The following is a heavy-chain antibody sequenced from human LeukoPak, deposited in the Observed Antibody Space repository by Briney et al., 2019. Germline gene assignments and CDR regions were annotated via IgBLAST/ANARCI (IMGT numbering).Heavy chain of an antibody. CDR1: GYTFTSYG. Sequence: GASVKVSCKASGYTFTSYGISWVRQAPGQGLEWMGWISAYNGNTNYAPKLQGRVTMTTDTSTSTAHMELRSLRSDDTAVYYCAREHYDILTGYFLGDYYYYMDVWGKGTTVTVSS. J-gene: IGHJ6*03. V-gene: IGHV1-18*01. CDR2: ISAYNGNT. D-gene: IGHD3-9*01. CDR3: AREHYDILTGYFLGDYYYYMDV.